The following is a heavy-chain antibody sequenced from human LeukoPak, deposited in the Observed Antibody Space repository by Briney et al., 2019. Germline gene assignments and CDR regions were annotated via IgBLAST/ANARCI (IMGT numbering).Heavy chain of an antibody. CDR3: ARHSSGYGMDV. CDR2: IGTAGDA. D-gene: IGHD6-19*01. V-gene: IGHV3-13*01. J-gene: IGHJ6*02. CDR1: GFTFSSEW. Sequence: GGSLRLSCAASGFTFSSEWMSWVRQAPGKGLEWVSAIGTAGDAYYPGSVKGRFTISRENAKNSLYLQMNSLRAGDTAVYYCARHSSGYGMDVWGQGTTVTVSS.